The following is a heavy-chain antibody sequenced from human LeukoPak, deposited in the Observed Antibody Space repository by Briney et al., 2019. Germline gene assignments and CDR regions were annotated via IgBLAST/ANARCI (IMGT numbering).Heavy chain of an antibody. CDR2: ISAYNGNT. CDR3: ARGCSSTSCYYYMDV. CDR1: GYTFTSYG. J-gene: IGHJ6*03. D-gene: IGHD2-2*01. V-gene: IGHV1-18*01. Sequence: ASVKVSCKASGYTFTSYGISWVRQAPGQGLEWMGWISAYNGNTNYAQKLQGRVTMTTDTSPSTAYMELRSLRSDDTAVYYCARGCSSTSCYYYMDVWGKGTTVTISS.